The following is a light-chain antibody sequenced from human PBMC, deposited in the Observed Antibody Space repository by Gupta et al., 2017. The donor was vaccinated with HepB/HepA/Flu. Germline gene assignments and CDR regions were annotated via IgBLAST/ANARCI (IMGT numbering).Light chain of an antibody. CDR1: SSNIGSNT. CDR3: ATWDDTLNGVV. V-gene: IGLV1-44*01. J-gene: IGLJ2*01. Sequence: QSVLTQPPSVSGTPGQRVTISCSGSSSNIGSNTVNWYLQLPGTAPKFLMFSTFQRPSGVPDRFSGSKSGTSASLAISGLQSEDEADYYCATWDDTLNGVVFGGGTKLTVL. CDR2: STF.